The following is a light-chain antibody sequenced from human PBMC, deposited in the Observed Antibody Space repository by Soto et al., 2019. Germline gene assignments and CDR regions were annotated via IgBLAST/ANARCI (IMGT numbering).Light chain of an antibody. CDR2: DVG. J-gene: IGLJ2*01. CDR3: SSFTAAGTSV. Sequence: QSALTQARSVSGSPGQSVTISCTGTCSDVGGYEYVSWYQQHPGKAPRLLIYDVGQRPSGVPDRFSGSKSGTTASLTISGLQAEDEADYFCSSFTAAGTSVFGEGPKVTVL. CDR1: CSDVGGYEY. V-gene: IGLV2-11*01.